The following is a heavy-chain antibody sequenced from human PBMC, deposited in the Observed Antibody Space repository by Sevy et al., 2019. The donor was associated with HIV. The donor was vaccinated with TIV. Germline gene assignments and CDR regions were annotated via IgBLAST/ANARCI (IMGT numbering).Heavy chain of an antibody. J-gene: IGHJ4*02. CDR2: IKQDGSDK. D-gene: IGHD2-8*02. CDR1: GFTFNNYW. V-gene: IGHV3-7*03. CDR3: ARSWDYWEQMCY. Sequence: GGSLRLSCAASGFTFNNYWMTWVRQAPGKGLEWVANIKQDGSDKYYMESVKGPFNISRDNTKNSLYLQLNSLRAEDTAEYYCARSWDYWEQMCYWGQGTLVTVSS.